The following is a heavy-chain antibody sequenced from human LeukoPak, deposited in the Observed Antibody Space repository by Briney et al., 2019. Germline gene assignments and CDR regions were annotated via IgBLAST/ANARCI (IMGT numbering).Heavy chain of an antibody. Sequence: SETLSLTRTVSGGSISSYYWSWIRQPPGKGLEWIGYIYYSGSTNYNPSLKSRVTISVDTSKNQFSLKLSSVTAADTAVYYCARVGIAAAGSFDPWGQGTLVTVSS. V-gene: IGHV4-59*01. CDR2: IYYSGST. CDR1: GGSISSYY. J-gene: IGHJ5*02. CDR3: ARVGIAAAGSFDP. D-gene: IGHD6-13*01.